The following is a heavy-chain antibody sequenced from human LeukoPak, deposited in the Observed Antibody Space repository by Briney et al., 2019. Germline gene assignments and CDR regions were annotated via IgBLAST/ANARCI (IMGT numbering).Heavy chain of an antibody. CDR3: AKDMTYGSGSYRYYYMDV. CDR2: IDGGGDAT. Sequence: GGSLRLSCAASGFTFNNYAMGWVRQPPGKGLEWLSAIDGGGDATKYADSVKGRFTISRDNSKNTLSLQMNSLRVEDTAIYYCAKDMTYGSGSYRYYYMDVWGKGTTVTVSS. J-gene: IGHJ6*03. V-gene: IGHV3-23*01. CDR1: GFTFNNYA. D-gene: IGHD3-10*01.